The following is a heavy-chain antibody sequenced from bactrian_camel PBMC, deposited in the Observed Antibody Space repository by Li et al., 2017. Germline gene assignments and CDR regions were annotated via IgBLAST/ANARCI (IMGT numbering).Heavy chain of an antibody. CDR3: ATLNPTGIYCSSGGYCYKDADFGY. V-gene: IGHV3S53*01. CDR1: GYRVGTAG. Sequence: QVQLVESGGGSVQAGGSLKLSCVVSGYRVGTAGMGWFRQIPGRAREAVGSIDSEGTATHADFLKGRFTITRDNAKNTVYLQMNSLKSEDTALYYCATLNPTGIYCSSGGYCYKDADFGYWGQGTQVTVS. J-gene: IGHJ6*01. D-gene: IGHD2*01. CDR2: IDSEGTA.